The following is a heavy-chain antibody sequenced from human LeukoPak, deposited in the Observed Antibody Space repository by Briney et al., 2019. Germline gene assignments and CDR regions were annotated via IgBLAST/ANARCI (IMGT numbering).Heavy chain of an antibody. CDR1: GFTFSSYS. Sequence: PGESLRLSCAVSGFTFSSYSMNWVRQAPGKGLEWVSSISSSSSYIYYADSMKGRFTISRDNAKNSLYLQMNSLRAEDTAVYYCARGTGLSGSYYAFDYWGQGTLVTVSS. CDR2: ISSSSSYI. V-gene: IGHV3-21*01. CDR3: ARGTGLSGSYYAFDY. J-gene: IGHJ4*02. D-gene: IGHD1-26*01.